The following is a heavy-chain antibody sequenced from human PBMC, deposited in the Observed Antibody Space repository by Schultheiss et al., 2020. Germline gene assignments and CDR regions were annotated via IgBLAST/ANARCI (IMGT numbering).Heavy chain of an antibody. CDR2: ISYDGSNK. CDR1: GFTFSSYA. Sequence: GGSLRLSCAASGFTFSSYAMHWVRQAPGKGLEWVAVISYDGSNKYYADSVKGRFTISRDNSKNTLYLQMNSLRAEDTAVYYCAREGSGWYHYYYGMDVWGQGTTVTVSS. CDR3: AREGSGWYHYYYGMDV. J-gene: IGHJ6*02. D-gene: IGHD6-19*01. V-gene: IGHV3-30-3*01.